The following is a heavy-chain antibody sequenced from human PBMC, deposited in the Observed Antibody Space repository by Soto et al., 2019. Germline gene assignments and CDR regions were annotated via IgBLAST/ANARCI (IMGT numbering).Heavy chain of an antibody. CDR1: GYSFTIYW. V-gene: IGHV5-10-1*01. CDR2: IDPSDSYT. Sequence: GESLKISCDGSGYSFTIYWISWVLQMPGKGLEWMGRIDPSDSYTNYSPSFQGHVTISADKSISTAYLQWSSLKASDTAMYYCARTPYLPRYGMDVWGQGTTVTVSS. CDR3: ARTPYLPRYGMDV. D-gene: IGHD3-10*01. J-gene: IGHJ6*02.